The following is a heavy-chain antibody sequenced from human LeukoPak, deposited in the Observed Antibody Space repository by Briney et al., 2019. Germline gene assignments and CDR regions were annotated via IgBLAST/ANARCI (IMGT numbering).Heavy chain of an antibody. CDR3: ARLRRLRYFAFDY. J-gene: IGHJ4*02. V-gene: IGHV3-7*01. CDR1: GFTFSSYW. D-gene: IGHD5-12*01. Sequence: GGSLRLSCAASGFTFSSYWMSWVRQAPGKGLEWVANIKQDGSEKYYVDSVKGRFTISRGNAKNSLYLQMNSLRAEDTAAYYCARLRRLRYFAFDYWGQGTLVTVSS. CDR2: IKQDGSEK.